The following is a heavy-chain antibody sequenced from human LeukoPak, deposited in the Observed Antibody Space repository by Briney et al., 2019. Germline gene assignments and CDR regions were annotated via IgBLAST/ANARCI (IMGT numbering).Heavy chain of an antibody. D-gene: IGHD6-13*01. CDR1: GVSISSGSDY. Sequence: SETLSLTCTVSGVSISSGSDYWGWIRQPPGKGLEWIGTIYFSGSTYYNPSLRSRVTISVDTSKNQFSLKLRSVTAADTAVYYCAREARIAAALDYWGQGTLVTVSS. J-gene: IGHJ4*02. V-gene: IGHV4-39*07. CDR2: IYFSGST. CDR3: AREARIAAALDY.